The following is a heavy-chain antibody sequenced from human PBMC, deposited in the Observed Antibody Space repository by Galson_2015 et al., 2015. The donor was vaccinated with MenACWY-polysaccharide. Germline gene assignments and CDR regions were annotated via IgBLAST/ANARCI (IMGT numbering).Heavy chain of an antibody. V-gene: IGHV3-30-3*01. CDR3: ARSYCDRTTCYGMDV. CDR2: ISYNGNNI. CDR1: GFTFSSYA. Sequence: PLRLSCAASGFTFSSYAMHWVRQAPGKGLEWVAVISYNGNNIYYADSEEGRFTISRDNFKSTLYLQMNSLRPEDTGVYYCARSYCDRTTCYGMDVWGQGTMVTVSS. D-gene: IGHD2-21*01. J-gene: IGHJ6*02.